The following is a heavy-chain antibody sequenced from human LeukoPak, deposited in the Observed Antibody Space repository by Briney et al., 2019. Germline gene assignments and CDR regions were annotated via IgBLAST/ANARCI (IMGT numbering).Heavy chain of an antibody. V-gene: IGHV4-30-2*01. Sequence: PSETLSLTCAVSGGSISSGGYSWSWIRQPPGKGLEWIGYIYHSGSTYYNPSLKSRVTISVDRSKNQFSLKLSSVTAADTAVYYCARSLWFGEFNHFPHYYYYYGMDVWGQGTTVTVSS. CDR1: GGSISSGGYS. CDR2: IYHSGST. CDR3: ARSLWFGEFNHFPHYYYYYGMDV. J-gene: IGHJ6*02. D-gene: IGHD3-10*01.